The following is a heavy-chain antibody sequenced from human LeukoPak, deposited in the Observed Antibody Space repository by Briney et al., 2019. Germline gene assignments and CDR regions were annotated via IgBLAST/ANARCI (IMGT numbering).Heavy chain of an antibody. J-gene: IGHJ4*02. Sequence: SETLSLTCAVYGGSFSGYYWSWIRQPPGKGLEWIGEINHSGSTNYNPSLKSRVTISVDTSKNQFSLKLSSVTAADTAVYYYARRTYGSGLDYWGQGTLVTVSS. CDR1: GGSFSGYY. V-gene: IGHV4-34*01. CDR2: INHSGST. D-gene: IGHD3-10*01. CDR3: ARRTYGSGLDY.